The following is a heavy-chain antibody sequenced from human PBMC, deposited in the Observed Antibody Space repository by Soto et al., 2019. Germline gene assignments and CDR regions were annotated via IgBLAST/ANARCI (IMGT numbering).Heavy chain of an antibody. CDR3: AGRARREFYYMDV. Sequence: EVQLAESGGGLAQPGGSLRLSCAASGFTLSGYAMDWVRQAPGKGLEYVSGISSNGGSTYYANSVQGRFTISRDNSKNPVYLQMGSLGPEDLAVYYCAGRARREFYYMDVWGKGTPVTVSS. CDR1: GFTLSGYA. D-gene: IGHD6-6*01. J-gene: IGHJ6*03. V-gene: IGHV3-64*01. CDR2: ISSNGGST.